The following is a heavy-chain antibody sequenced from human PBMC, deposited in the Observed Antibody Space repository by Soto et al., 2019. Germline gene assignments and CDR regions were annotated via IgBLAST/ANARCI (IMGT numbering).Heavy chain of an antibody. J-gene: IGHJ4*02. CDR3: ARGVGYAGVDY. CDR2: INHSGST. Sequence: QVQLQQWGAGLLKPSETLSLTCAVYGGSFSAYYWSWIRQPPGKGLEWIGEINHSGSTNYNPSLKRXXTXPXXRSKNQFSLKLRSVTAADTAAYYCARGVGYAGVDYWGQGTLVTVSS. CDR1: GGSFSAYY. D-gene: IGHD5-12*01. V-gene: IGHV4-34*01.